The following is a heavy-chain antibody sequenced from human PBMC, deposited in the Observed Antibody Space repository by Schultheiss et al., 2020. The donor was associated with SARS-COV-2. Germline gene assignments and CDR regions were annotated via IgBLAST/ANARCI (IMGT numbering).Heavy chain of an antibody. D-gene: IGHD3-22*01. CDR1: GGSISSYY. V-gene: IGHV4-59*01. J-gene: IGHJ4*02. CDR2: VYYSGST. CDR3: ARGRVYYYDSSGYALDY. Sequence: SQTLSLTCPVSGGSISSYYWSWIRQPPGKGLEWIGYVYYSGSTNYNPSLKSRVTISVDTSKNQFSLKLSSVTAADTAVYYCARGRVYYYDSSGYALDYWGQGTLVTVSS.